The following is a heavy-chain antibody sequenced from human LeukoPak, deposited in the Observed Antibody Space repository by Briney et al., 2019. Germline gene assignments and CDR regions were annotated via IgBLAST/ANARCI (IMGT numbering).Heavy chain of an antibody. Sequence: SSETLSLTCAVSGGSISSGGYSWSWIRQPPGKGLEWIGYIYHSGSTYYNPSLKSRVTISVDRSKNQFSLKLSSVTAADTAVYYCARGGSSWYYYYYGMDVWGQGTTVTVSS. CDR3: ARGGSSWYYYYYGMDV. J-gene: IGHJ6*02. CDR1: GGSISSGGYS. CDR2: IYHSGST. V-gene: IGHV4-30-2*01. D-gene: IGHD6-13*01.